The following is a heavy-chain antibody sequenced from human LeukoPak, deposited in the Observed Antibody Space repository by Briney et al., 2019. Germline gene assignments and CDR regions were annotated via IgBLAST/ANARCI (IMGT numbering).Heavy chain of an antibody. D-gene: IGHD5-18*01. CDR3: ASIPVGDTAMAYYFDY. V-gene: IGHV3-7*01. J-gene: IGHJ4*02. Sequence: GGSLRLSCAASGFAFSSYWMSWVRQAPGKGLEWVANIKQDGSEKYYVDSVKGRFTISRDNAKNSLYLQMNSLRAEDTAVYYCASIPVGDTAMAYYFDYWGQGTLVTVSS. CDR2: IKQDGSEK. CDR1: GFAFSSYW.